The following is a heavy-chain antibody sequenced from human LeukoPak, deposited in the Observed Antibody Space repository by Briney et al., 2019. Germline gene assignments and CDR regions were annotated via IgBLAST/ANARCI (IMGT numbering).Heavy chain of an antibody. V-gene: IGHV3-21*01. Sequence: PGGSLRLFCAASGFTFSSHRVNWFRQAPGKGLEWVSSISSSGSYLSYADSVRGRFTISRDNAENSLHLQMNSLRAEDTAVYYCARTLYFGYLADYWGQGTLVTVSS. CDR2: ISSSGSYL. CDR3: ARTLYFGYLADY. J-gene: IGHJ4*02. D-gene: IGHD3-9*01. CDR1: GFTFSSHR.